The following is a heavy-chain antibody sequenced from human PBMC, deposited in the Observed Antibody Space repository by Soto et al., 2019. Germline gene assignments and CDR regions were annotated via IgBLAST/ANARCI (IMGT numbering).Heavy chain of an antibody. CDR1: GGSTSSGTYY. Sequence: SETLSLTCTVSGGSTSSGTYYWSWIRQHPGKGLEWIGYIHYSGSTNYNPSLKSRVTMSLDTSKNQFSLKLTSVTAADTAVYYCAGEDRNYYDSSGFYRWGRGTLVTVSS. CDR3: AGEDRNYYDSSGFYR. CDR2: IHYSGST. V-gene: IGHV4-31*03. J-gene: IGHJ5*02. D-gene: IGHD3-22*01.